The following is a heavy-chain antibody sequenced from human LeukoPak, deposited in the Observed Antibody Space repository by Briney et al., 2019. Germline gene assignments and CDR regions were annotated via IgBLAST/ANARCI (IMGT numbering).Heavy chain of an antibody. CDR2: ISYDGSNK. J-gene: IGHJ6*04. V-gene: IGHV3-30*18. D-gene: IGHD3-10*01. Sequence: PGGSLRLSCAASGFTFSSYGMHWVRQAPSKGLESVAVISYDGSNKYYADSVKGRFTISRDNSKNTLYLQMNSLRAEDTAVYYCAKGMVRGPYYYYGMDVWGKGTTVTVSS. CDR3: AKGMVRGPYYYYGMDV. CDR1: GFTFSSYG.